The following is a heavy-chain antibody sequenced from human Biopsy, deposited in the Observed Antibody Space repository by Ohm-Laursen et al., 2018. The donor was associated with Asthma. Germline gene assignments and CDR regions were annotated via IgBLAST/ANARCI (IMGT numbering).Heavy chain of an antibody. Sequence: SLRLSCSASGFTFRDYYMTWIRQAPGKGLEWVAYISSRGSNLYYADSVKGRFTISRDNPKKSVYLQLDSLRAEDTAVYYCARGDSSNWSHYYFDYWGQGTLVTVSS. CDR1: GFTFRDYY. CDR3: ARGDSSNWSHYYFDY. V-gene: IGHV3-11*01. J-gene: IGHJ4*02. CDR2: ISSRGSNL. D-gene: IGHD3-22*01.